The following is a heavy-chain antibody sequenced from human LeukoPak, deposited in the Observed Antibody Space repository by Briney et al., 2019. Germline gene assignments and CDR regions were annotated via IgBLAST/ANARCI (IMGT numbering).Heavy chain of an antibody. Sequence: GGSLRLSCAASGFTFSYYGMNWVRQAPGKGLEWVSGIRGSGDDTYYADSVKGRFTISRDNSKNTLYLQMNSLRAEDTAVYYCAQEGFNYYDSSGYYSFFHYWGQGTLVTVSS. D-gene: IGHD3-22*01. CDR3: AQEGFNYYDSSGYYSFFHY. J-gene: IGHJ4*02. V-gene: IGHV3-23*01. CDR1: GFTFSYYG. CDR2: IRGSGDDT.